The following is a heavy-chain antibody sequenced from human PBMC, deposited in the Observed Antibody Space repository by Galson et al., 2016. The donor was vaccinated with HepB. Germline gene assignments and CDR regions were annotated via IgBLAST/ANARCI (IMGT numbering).Heavy chain of an antibody. CDR1: SGSISSVNYY. Sequence: SETLSLTCSVSSGSISSVNYYWAWIRQPPGKGWDWLGTLYYDGSTYHNSSPRSRATFFVATSRNQFSLQLTSVTAAATAVYYCARLGPAGVGYFDPWGQGSQGTVST. D-gene: IGHD5-12*01. V-gene: IGHV4-39*01. CDR3: ARLGPAGVGYFDP. CDR2: LYYDGST. J-gene: IGHJ5*02.